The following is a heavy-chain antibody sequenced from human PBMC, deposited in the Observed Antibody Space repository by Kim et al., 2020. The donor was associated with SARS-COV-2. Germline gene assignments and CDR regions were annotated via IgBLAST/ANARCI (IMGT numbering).Heavy chain of an antibody. CDR3: ARPRRSIISDSLDV. CDR1: GFSFRYSA. D-gene: IGHD2-21*01. Sequence: GESLKISCEASGFSFRYSAMTWVRQAPGKGLEWVSTIGSSGENSYYADAVTGRFTASRDNSKNTLYLQLTNLSAQDTASYFCARPRRSIISDSLDVWSQPTRVTVSS. J-gene: IGHJ3*01. CDR2: IGSSGENS. V-gene: IGHV3-23*01.